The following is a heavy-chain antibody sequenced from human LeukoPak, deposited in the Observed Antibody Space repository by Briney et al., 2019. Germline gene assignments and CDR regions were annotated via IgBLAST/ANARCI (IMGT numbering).Heavy chain of an antibody. V-gene: IGHV4-39*01. CDR2: MSHNRGT. Sequence: SETLSLTCTVSGGSVSSDIYYWSWIRQPPGKGLEWIGSMSHNRGTYYNPSLKSRVTISMDTSKNQISLRLTSVTAADTAVYYCASYYASGVSVYNYYGMDVWGKGTTVTVSS. CDR3: ASYYASGVSVYNYYGMDV. D-gene: IGHD3-10*01. CDR1: GGSVSSDIYY. J-gene: IGHJ6*04.